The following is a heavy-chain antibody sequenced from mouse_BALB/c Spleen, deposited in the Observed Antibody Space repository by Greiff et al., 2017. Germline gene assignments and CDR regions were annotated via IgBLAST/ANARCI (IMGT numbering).Heavy chain of an antibody. D-gene: IGHD4-1*02. CDR1: GFTFSSYA. Sequence: DVKLVESGGGLVKPGGSLKLSCAASGFTFSSYAMSWVRQTPEKRLEWVASISSGGSTYYPDSVKGRFTISRDNARNILYLQMSSLRSEDTAMYYCARRGNYYYAMDYWGQGTSVTVSS. V-gene: IGHV5-6-5*01. CDR2: ISSGGST. CDR3: ARRGNYYYAMDY. J-gene: IGHJ4*01.